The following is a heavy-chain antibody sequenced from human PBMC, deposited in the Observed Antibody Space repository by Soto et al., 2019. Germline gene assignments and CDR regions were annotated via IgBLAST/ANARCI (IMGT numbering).Heavy chain of an antibody. CDR1: GFTFRSYA. J-gene: IGHJ6*03. V-gene: IGHV3-30*15. D-gene: IGHD1-26*01. Sequence: PGESLKISCAASGFTFRSYAMHWVRQAPGKGLEWVAVISHDGSVTYYSESVKGRFTMSRDNSKETLFLQMSSLRSEDTAIYYCAKDEYWESHFYYFMDLWGRGTTVTVSS. CDR2: ISHDGSVT. CDR3: AKDEYWESHFYYFMDL.